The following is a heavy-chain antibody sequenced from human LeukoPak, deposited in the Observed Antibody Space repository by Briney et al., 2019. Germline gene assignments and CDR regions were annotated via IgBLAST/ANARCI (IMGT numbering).Heavy chain of an antibody. Sequence: ASVKVSCKVSGYTLTELSMHWVRQAPGKGLERMGGFDPEDGETIYAQKFQGRVTMTEDTSTDTAYMELSSLRSEDTAVYYCARGGTIFGVVIGNIDYWGQGTLVTVSS. D-gene: IGHD3-3*01. CDR3: ARGGTIFGVVIGNIDY. CDR2: FDPEDGET. CDR1: GYTLTELS. J-gene: IGHJ4*02. V-gene: IGHV1-24*01.